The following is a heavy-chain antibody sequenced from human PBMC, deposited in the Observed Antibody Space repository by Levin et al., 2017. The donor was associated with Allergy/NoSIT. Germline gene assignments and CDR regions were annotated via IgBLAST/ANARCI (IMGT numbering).Heavy chain of an antibody. J-gene: IGHJ4*02. D-gene: IGHD1-1*01. CDR3: ARDPYNWNDGVGKFDY. Sequence: GGSLRLSCAASGFTFSSYAMHWVRQAPGKGLEWVAVISYDGSNKYYADSVKGRFTISRDNSKNTLYLQMNSLRAEDTAVYYCARDPYNWNDGVGKFDYWGQGTLVTVSS. V-gene: IGHV3-30-3*01. CDR1: GFTFSSYA. CDR2: ISYDGSNK.